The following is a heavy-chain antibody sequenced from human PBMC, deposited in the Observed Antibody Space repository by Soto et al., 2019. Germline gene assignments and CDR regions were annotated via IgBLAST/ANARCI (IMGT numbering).Heavy chain of an antibody. CDR3: AGDGRRVVMDSGMEV. CDR2: ISPYNDYT. V-gene: IGHV1-18*01. Sequence: QVQLLQSGFEVKKPEASVKVSCKASGYSFTTYGVSWVRQAPGHGLEWLGWISPYNDYTNYAQQFQGRVTMTTATSTSTAYMELSSIRSDDTAGYYCAGDGRRVVMDSGMEVWGHGTTVTGAS. CDR1: GYSFTTYG. D-gene: IGHD3-22*01. J-gene: IGHJ6*02.